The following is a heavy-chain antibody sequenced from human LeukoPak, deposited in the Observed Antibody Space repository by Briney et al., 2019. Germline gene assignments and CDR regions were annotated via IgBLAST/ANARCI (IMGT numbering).Heavy chain of an antibody. CDR2: INHSGST. V-gene: IGHV4-34*01. J-gene: IGHJ3*02. Sequence: PSETLSLTCAVYGGSFSGYYWSWIRQPPGKGLEWIGEINHSGSTNYNPSLKSRVTISVDTSKNQFSLKLSSVTAADTAVYYCARIPFTMKEVDIWGQGTMVTVSS. CDR3: ARIPFTMKEVDI. CDR1: GGSFSGYY. D-gene: IGHD3-22*01.